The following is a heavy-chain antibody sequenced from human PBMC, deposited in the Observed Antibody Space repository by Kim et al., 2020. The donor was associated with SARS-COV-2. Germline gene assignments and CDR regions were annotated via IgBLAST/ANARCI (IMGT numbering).Heavy chain of an antibody. D-gene: IGHD2-2*01. Sequence: YADSMNGRFTISRDNAKNSLYLQMDSLRAEDTAVYYCARDLVPAAIAGMDVWGQGTTVIVSS. J-gene: IGHJ6*02. CDR3: ARDLVPAAIAGMDV. V-gene: IGHV3-21*01.